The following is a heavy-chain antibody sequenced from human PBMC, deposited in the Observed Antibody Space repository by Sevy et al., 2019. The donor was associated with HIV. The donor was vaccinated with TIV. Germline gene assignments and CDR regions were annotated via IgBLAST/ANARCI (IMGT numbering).Heavy chain of an antibody. CDR2: ISSTGNTI. Sequence: GGSLRLSCATSGFTFNIYSMNWFRQAPGKGLEWVSSISSTGNTIYYADSVRGRFTVSRDNAENSLYLQMDSLRAEDTAVYYCARFYDYWGQRTLVTVSS. CDR1: GFTFNIYS. CDR3: ARFYDY. J-gene: IGHJ4*02. V-gene: IGHV3-21*01.